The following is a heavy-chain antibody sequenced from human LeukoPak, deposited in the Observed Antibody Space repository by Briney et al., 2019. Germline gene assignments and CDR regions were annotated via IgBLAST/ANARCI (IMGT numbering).Heavy chain of an antibody. CDR3: ARDLGQYYDTSDNWFDP. V-gene: IGHV3-21*01. D-gene: IGHD3-22*01. J-gene: IGHJ5*02. CDR2: ISTSSSYI. Sequence: GGSLRLSCAVSGFTFSTYNMKWVRQAPGKGLEWVSSISTSSSYIYYADSVKGRFTISRDNAKNSLYLQMNSLRAEDTAVYYCARDLGQYYDTSDNWFDPWGQGTLVTVSS. CDR1: GFTFSTYN.